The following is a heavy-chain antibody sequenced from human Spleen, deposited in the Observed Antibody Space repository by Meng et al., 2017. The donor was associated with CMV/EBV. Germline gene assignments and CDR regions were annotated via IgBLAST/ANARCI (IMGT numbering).Heavy chain of an antibody. D-gene: IGHD3-10*01. CDR2: ISSRSSYI. CDR1: GFTFSSYS. J-gene: IGHJ4*02. V-gene: IGHV3-21*01. Sequence: EVQLVESGGGLVKPGGSRRLSCAASGFTFSSYSMNWVRQAPGKGLEWVSSISSRSSYIYYADSVKGRFTISRDNAKNSLYLQMNSLRAEDTAVYYCARVTMVRGVIGYPVDYWGQGTLVTVSS. CDR3: ARVTMVRGVIGYPVDY.